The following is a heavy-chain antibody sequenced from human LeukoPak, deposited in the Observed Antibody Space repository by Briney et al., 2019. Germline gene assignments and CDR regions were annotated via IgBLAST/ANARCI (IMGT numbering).Heavy chain of an antibody. CDR1: GGSISSCY. V-gene: IGHV4-4*07. CDR2: IYTSGST. Sequence: SETLSLTCTVSGGSISSCYWSWIRQPAGKGLEWIGRIYTSGSTNYNPSLKSRVTMSVDTSKNQFSLKLSSVTAADTAVYYCARARRYSSGWYQRGYYFDYWGQGTLVTVSS. D-gene: IGHD6-19*01. J-gene: IGHJ4*02. CDR3: ARARRYSSGWYQRGYYFDY.